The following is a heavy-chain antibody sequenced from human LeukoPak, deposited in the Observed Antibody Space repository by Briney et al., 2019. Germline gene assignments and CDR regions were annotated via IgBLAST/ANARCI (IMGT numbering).Heavy chain of an antibody. D-gene: IGHD3-10*01. J-gene: IGHJ4*02. Sequence: PGGSLRLSCAASGFTFSSYSMNWVRQAPGKGLEWVSFISTTSSYIYYADSVKGRFTISRDNAKNSLYLQMNSLRAEDTAVYYCARGEYGSGSYHIDYWGQGTLVTVSS. CDR1: GFTFSSYS. CDR2: ISTTSSYI. V-gene: IGHV3-21*01. CDR3: ARGEYGSGSYHIDY.